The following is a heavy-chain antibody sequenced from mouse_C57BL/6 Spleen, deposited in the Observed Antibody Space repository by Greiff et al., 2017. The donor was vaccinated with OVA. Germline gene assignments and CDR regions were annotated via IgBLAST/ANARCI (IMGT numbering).Heavy chain of an antibody. Sequence: EVKVVESGGGLVKPGGSLKLSCAASGFTFSSYAMSWVRQTPEKRLEWVATISDGGSYTYHPDNVKGRFTISRDNAKNNLYLQMSHLKSEDTAMYYCAREGDDYAWFAYWGQGTLVTVSA. J-gene: IGHJ3*01. CDR1: GFTFSSYA. D-gene: IGHD2-4*01. CDR2: ISDGGSYT. CDR3: AREGDDYAWFAY. V-gene: IGHV5-4*01.